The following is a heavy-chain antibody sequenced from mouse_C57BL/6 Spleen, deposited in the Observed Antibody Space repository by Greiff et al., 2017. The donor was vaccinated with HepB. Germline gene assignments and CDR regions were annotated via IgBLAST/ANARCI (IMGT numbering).Heavy chain of an antibody. CDR3: ARLTVVRGDYYAMDY. CDR1: GYSITSDY. D-gene: IGHD1-1*01. CDR2: ISYSGST. V-gene: IGHV3-8*01. Sequence: DVKLVESGPGLAKPSQTLSLTCSVTGYSITSDYWNWIRKFPGNKLEYMGYISYSGSTYYNPSLKSRISITRDTSKNQYYLQLNSVTTEDTATYYCARLTVVRGDYYAMDYWGQGTSVTVSS. J-gene: IGHJ4*01.